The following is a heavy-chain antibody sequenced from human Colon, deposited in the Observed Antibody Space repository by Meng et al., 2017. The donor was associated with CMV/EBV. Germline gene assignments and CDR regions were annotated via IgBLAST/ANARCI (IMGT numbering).Heavy chain of an antibody. D-gene: IGHD2-15*01. J-gene: IGHJ4*02. CDR3: ARVGSSGGLDY. CDR2: IRSRGTYI. CDR1: GLPFSNSS. V-gene: IGHV3-21*01. Sequence: CVAAGLPFSNSSMHSVRQAPAKGLEWVASIRSRGTYIHYADSVKGRFSISRDNAKTSVYLQMDNLTGEDTAIYFCARVGSSGGLDYWGQGTLVTVSS.